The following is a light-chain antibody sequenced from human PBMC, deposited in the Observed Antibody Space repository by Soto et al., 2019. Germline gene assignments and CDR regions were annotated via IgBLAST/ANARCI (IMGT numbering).Light chain of an antibody. V-gene: IGLV2-14*03. CDR1: SSDVGGYNY. CDR2: DVT. Sequence: QSVLTQPASVSGSPGQSITFPCTGTSSDVGGYNYVAWYQQHPGKAPKLMIYDVTNRPSGVSNRFSGSKSGNTASLTISGLQAEDEADYYCSSYPNSGTYVFGTGTKLTVI. J-gene: IGLJ1*01. CDR3: SSYPNSGTYV.